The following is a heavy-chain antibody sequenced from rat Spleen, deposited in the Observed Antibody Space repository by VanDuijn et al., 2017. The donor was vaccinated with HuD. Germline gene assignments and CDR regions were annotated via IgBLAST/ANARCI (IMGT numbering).Heavy chain of an antibody. CDR2: ITPSGTST. CDR1: GFTFSSYG. V-gene: IGHV5-19*01. D-gene: IGHD1-10*01. CDR3: ATSSITTPDY. Sequence: EVQLVESGGGLVQPGRSLKLSCAASGFTFSSYGMNWIRQAPTKGLEWVASITPSGTSTWYRDTVKGRYTISKDDAKSTLYLRIVSLSSEETATYYCATSSITTPDYWSHGVMVTVSS. J-gene: IGHJ2*01.